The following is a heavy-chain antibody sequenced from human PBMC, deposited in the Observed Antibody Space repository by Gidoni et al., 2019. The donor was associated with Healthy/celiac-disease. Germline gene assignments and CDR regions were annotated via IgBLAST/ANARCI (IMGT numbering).Heavy chain of an antibody. J-gene: IGHJ6*02. Sequence: QLQLVQSGPEVKNPGASVKVPCKASGYTFSGYGISLGRQAPGHGLEWMGWITTYNGNTNYAQKFQGRVTMTTDTSTSTAYMELRSLTSDDTAVYYCARADCTNGVCYPPNYYYGVDVWGQGTTVTVSS. CDR2: ITTYNGNT. D-gene: IGHD2-8*01. V-gene: IGHV1-18*01. CDR1: GYTFSGYG. CDR3: ARADCTNGVCYPPNYYYGVDV.